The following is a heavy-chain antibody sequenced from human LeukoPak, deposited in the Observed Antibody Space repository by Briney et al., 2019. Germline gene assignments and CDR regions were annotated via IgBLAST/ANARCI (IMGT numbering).Heavy chain of an antibody. CDR3: ARDPALEYCSSTSCYPYYYYGMDV. D-gene: IGHD2-2*01. CDR2: IYTSGGT. Sequence: SQTLSLTCTVSGGSISSGSYYWSWIRQPAGKGLEWIGRIYTSGGTNYNPSLKSRVTISVDTSKNQSSLKLSSVTAADTAVYYCARDPALEYCSSTSCYPYYYYGMDVWGQGTTVTVSS. V-gene: IGHV4-61*02. CDR1: GGSISSGSYY. J-gene: IGHJ6*02.